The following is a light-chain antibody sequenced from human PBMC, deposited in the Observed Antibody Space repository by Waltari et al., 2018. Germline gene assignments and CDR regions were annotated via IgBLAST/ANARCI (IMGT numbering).Light chain of an antibody. CDR3: QQYHNWPPGA. CDR2: NAS. CDR1: HSINTN. Sequence: EIVMTQSPATLSVSPGESATLSCSASHSINTNLAWYQQKPGHAPRLLIDNASTRATGSPARFSGSGSGTQFTLPISSMQSEDFAVYYCQQYHNWPPGAFGGGTKVEIK. V-gene: IGKV3D-15*01. J-gene: IGKJ4*01.